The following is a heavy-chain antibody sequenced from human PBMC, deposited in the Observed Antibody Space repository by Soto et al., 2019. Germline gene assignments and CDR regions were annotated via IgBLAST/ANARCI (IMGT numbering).Heavy chain of an antibody. Sequence: EVQLLESGGGLVQPGGSLRLSCAASGFTFTTYAINWVRQAPGQGLEWVSTIGGTGGTFYGDSVKGRFTISRDNSKNTVYLQMNSLRAEDTAVYYCARAPPLGSGYYGCYDYWGQGTLVTVSS. J-gene: IGHJ4*02. CDR2: IGGTGGT. D-gene: IGHD3-22*01. CDR3: ARAPPLGSGYYGCYDY. V-gene: IGHV3-23*01. CDR1: GFTFTTYA.